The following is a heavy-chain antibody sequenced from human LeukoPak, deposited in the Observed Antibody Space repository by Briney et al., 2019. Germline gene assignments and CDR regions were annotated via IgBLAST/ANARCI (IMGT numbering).Heavy chain of an antibody. CDR3: ATSSPSDY. J-gene: IGHJ4*02. CDR2: ISSSTSYI. V-gene: IGHV3-21*01. CDR1: GFTFSSYS. Sequence: PGGSLRLSCAASGFTFSSYSMNWVRQAPGRGLELVSSISSSTSYIYYADSVKGRFTISRDNAKNSLYLQMNSLRAEDTALYYCATSSPSDYWGQGTLVTVS.